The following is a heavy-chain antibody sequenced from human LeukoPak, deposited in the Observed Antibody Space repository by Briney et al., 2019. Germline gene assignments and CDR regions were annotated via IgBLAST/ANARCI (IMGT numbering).Heavy chain of an antibody. J-gene: IGHJ4*02. D-gene: IGHD4-17*01. CDR3: ASAAATLTNLRLVDY. Sequence: GGSLRLFCAASGFTFSNYGMHWVRQAPGKGLEWVTLISHDGSYKYYADSVRGRFAISRDNSMNTLYLQMNSLRTEDTGVYYCASAAATLTNLRLVDYWGQGTLVTVSS. V-gene: IGHV3-30*03. CDR1: GFTFSNYG. CDR2: ISHDGSYK.